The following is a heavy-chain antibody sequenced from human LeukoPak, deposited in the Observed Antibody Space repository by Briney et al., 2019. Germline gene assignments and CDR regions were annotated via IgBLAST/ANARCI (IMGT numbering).Heavy chain of an antibody. Sequence: TGRSLRLSCAASGFTFNSYGMHWVRQAPGKGLEWVAVIWYDGSYKYYADSVKGRFTISRDNSKNTLYLQMNSLRAEDTAVYYCAKGRSRSPHNAFDIWGQGTMVTVSS. V-gene: IGHV3-33*06. CDR2: IWYDGSYK. CDR3: AKGRSRSPHNAFDI. CDR1: GFTFNSYG. J-gene: IGHJ3*02. D-gene: IGHD3-10*01.